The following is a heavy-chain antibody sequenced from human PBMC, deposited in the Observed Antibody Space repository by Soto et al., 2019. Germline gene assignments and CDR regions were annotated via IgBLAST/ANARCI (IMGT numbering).Heavy chain of an antibody. CDR3: ARHDVAAMYYLDW. Sequence: GESLKLSCKGSDSGVAVYLLAWVRQMPGKGLEWIGIIYPSDSDTRDSPSFQGQVTISADKAISTAYLQWISLKASDTAMYYCARHDVAAMYYLDWPGQVSLVPV. CDR2: IYPSDSDT. CDR1: DSGVAVYL. D-gene: IGHD5-12*01. V-gene: IGHV5-51*01. J-gene: IGHJ4*02.